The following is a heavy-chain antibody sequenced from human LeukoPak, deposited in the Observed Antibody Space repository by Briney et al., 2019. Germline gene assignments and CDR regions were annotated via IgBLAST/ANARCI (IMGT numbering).Heavy chain of an antibody. CDR1: GFTFSSYW. CDR3: TTDGVGVEGATYDN. V-gene: IGHV3-74*01. Sequence: GGSLRLSCAASGFTFSSYWMHWVRQAPGKGLVWVSRINSDGSSTSYADSVKGRFTISRDNAKNTLYLQMNSLKTEDTAVYYCTTDGVGVEGATYDNWGQGTLVSVSS. D-gene: IGHD1-26*01. CDR2: INSDGSST. J-gene: IGHJ4*02.